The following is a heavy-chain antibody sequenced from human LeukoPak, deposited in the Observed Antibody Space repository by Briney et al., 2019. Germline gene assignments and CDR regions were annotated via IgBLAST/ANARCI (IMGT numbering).Heavy chain of an antibody. CDR3: ARGYGVRRDGPPQLGY. Sequence: PSETLSLTCTVSGGSISSHYWSWIRQPPGKGLEWIGYIYYSGSTNYNPSLKSRVTISVDTSKNQFSLKLSSVTAADTAVYYCARGYGVRRDGPPQLGYWGQGTLVTVSS. D-gene: IGHD5-24*01. CDR1: GGSISSHY. J-gene: IGHJ4*02. CDR2: IYYSGST. V-gene: IGHV4-59*11.